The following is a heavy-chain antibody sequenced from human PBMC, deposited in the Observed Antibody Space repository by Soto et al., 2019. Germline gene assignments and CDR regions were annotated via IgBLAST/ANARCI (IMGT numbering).Heavy chain of an antibody. Sequence: SETLSLTCTVSSDSLNNNNYWSWVRQPPGKGLEWIGYIYYSGSTNYNPSLKSRVTISVDTSKNQFSLKLSSVTAADTAVYYCARGFDPWGQGTLVTVSS. V-gene: IGHV4-61*01. CDR2: IYYSGST. J-gene: IGHJ5*02. CDR3: ARGFDP. CDR1: SDSLNNNNY.